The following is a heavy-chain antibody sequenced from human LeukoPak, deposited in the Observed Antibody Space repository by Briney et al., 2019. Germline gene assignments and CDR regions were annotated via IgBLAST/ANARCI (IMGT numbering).Heavy chain of an antibody. CDR2: IYTSGST. V-gene: IGHV4-4*07. Sequence: SETLSLTCTVSGGSISSYYWSWIRQPPGKGPEWIGRIYTSGSTNYNPSLKSRVTMSVDTSKNQFSLKLSSVTAADTAVYYCARHLRWTTLDYWGQGTLVTVSS. J-gene: IGHJ4*02. CDR1: GGSISSYY. D-gene: IGHD3/OR15-3a*01. CDR3: ARHLRWTTLDY.